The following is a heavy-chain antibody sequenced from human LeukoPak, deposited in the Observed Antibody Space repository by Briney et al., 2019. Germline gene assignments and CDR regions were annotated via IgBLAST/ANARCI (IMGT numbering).Heavy chain of an antibody. CDR3: ARGVTPYDAFDI. CDR1: GGSISSYY. J-gene: IGHJ3*02. V-gene: IGHV4-59*08. CDR2: IYYSGST. Sequence: SETLSLTCTVSGGSISSYYWSWIRQPPGKGLKWIGYIYYSGSTNYNPSLKSRVTISVDTSKNQFSLKLSSVTAADTAVYYCARGVTPYDAFDIWGQGTMVTVSS. D-gene: IGHD3-10*01.